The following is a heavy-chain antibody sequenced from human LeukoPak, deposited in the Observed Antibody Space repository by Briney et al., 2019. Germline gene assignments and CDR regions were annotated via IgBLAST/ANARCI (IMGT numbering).Heavy chain of an antibody. CDR1: GGSISSYY. J-gene: IGHJ4*02. CDR3: ARLIDRRDGYNYVDY. V-gene: IGHV4-59*08. CDR2: IYYSGST. D-gene: IGHD5-24*01. Sequence: SETLSLTCTVSGGSISSYYWSWIRQPPGKGLEWIGYIYYSGSTNYNPSLKSRVTISVDTSKDQFSLKLSSVTAADTAVHYCARLIDRRDGYNYVDYWGQGTLVTVSS.